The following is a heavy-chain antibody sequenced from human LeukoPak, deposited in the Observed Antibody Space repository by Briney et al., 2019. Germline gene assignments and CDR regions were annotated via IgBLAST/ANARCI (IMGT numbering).Heavy chain of an antibody. Sequence: SETLSLTCTVSGGSITSGDYFWGWIRQPPGKGLEWIGYIYHSGSTHYNPSFDSRLTITVDTSKNQFSLRLSSVTAADTAVYYCARDQPYKYCSGGACYVDYWGQGTLVTVSS. V-gene: IGHV4-30-4*01. D-gene: IGHD2-15*01. CDR2: IYHSGST. CDR1: GGSITSGDYF. J-gene: IGHJ4*02. CDR3: ARDQPYKYCSGGACYVDY.